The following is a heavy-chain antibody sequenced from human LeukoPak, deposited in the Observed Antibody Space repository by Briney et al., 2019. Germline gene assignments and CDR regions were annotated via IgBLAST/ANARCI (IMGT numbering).Heavy chain of an antibody. J-gene: IGHJ5*02. Sequence: GASVKVSCKASGYSFRGYGISWVRQAPGQGLEWMGWISAYNDKTIYAQKFQGRLTLTTDTSTTSVHMELRTLNSDDTAVYYCARCSQYNWNYEGKGNWFDPWGQGTLVTVSS. V-gene: IGHV1-18*01. CDR3: ARCSQYNWNYEGKGNWFDP. CDR2: ISAYNDKT. CDR1: GYSFRGYG. D-gene: IGHD1-7*01.